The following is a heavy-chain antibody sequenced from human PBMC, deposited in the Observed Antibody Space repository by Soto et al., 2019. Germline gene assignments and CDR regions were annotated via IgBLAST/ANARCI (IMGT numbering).Heavy chain of an antibody. D-gene: IGHD3-10*01. CDR2: IYYNGNI. CDR1: GGSITSYY. CDR3: ATVRVYFGSEY. Sequence: QVQLQESGPGLVKPLETLSLTCTVPGGSITSYYWSWVRQPPGKGLEWIGYIYYNGNINYNPSLKSRLTISLDTSKNQFSLRLSSVTAADTAVYYCATVRVYFGSEYGGQGTLVTVSS. V-gene: IGHV4-59*01. J-gene: IGHJ4*02.